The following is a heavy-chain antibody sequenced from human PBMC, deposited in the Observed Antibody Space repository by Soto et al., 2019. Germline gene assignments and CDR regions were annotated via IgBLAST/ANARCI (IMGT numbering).Heavy chain of an antibody. CDR3: ARGVGYCSGGSCYLYYYYYGMDV. V-gene: IGHV3-30-3*01. Sequence: PGGSLRLSCAASGFTFSSYAMHWVRQAPGKGLEWVAVISYDGSNKYYADSVKGRFTISRDNSKNTLYLQMNSLRAEDTAVYYCARGVGYCSGGSCYLYYYYYGMDVWGQGTTVTVSS. CDR2: ISYDGSNK. D-gene: IGHD2-15*01. CDR1: GFTFSSYA. J-gene: IGHJ6*02.